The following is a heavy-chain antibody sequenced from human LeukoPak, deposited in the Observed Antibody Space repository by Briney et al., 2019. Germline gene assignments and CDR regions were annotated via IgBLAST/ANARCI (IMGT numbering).Heavy chain of an antibody. CDR3: AKFEAVAGTI. D-gene: IGHD6-19*01. V-gene: IGHV3-23*01. CDR1: EYPFSSYA. J-gene: IGHJ4*02. CDR2: ISGSGGST. Sequence: GGSLRLSCAASEYPFSSYAMSWVRQAPGKGLEWVSAISGSGGSTYYADSVKGRFTISRDNSKNTLYLQMNSLRAEDTAVYYCAKFEAVAGTIWGQGTLVTVSS.